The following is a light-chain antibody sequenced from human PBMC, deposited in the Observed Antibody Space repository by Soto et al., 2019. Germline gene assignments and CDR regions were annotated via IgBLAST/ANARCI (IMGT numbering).Light chain of an antibody. CDR3: QHYNSYSEA. CDR2: KAS. Sequence: DIQMTQTPSTVSGSVGDRVSITCLASQTISSWLAWYQQKPGKAPKLLIYKASTLKSGVPSRFSGSGSGTEFTLTISSLQPDDFATYYCQHYNSYSEAFGQGAKVAIK. V-gene: IGKV1-5*03. J-gene: IGKJ1*01. CDR1: QTISSW.